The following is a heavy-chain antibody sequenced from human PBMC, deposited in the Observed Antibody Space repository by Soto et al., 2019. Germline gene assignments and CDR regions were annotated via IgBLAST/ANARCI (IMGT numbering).Heavy chain of an antibody. D-gene: IGHD6-13*01. CDR3: ARGVVAAGGTLGS. Sequence: QVQLVQSGAEVKKPGSSVKVSCKASGGSFNSYTFSWVRQAPGQGPEWMGRIIPVLGVANYAQTFQGRVTITTDKSTSTVYMDLNSLRSEDTAVYYCARGVVAAGGTLGSWGQGTLVTVSS. J-gene: IGHJ4*02. CDR1: GGSFNSYT. CDR2: IIPVLGVA. V-gene: IGHV1-69*02.